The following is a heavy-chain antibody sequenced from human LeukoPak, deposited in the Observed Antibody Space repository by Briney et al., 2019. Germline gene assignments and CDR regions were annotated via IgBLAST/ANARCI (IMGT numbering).Heavy chain of an antibody. CDR3: AKAISLFWYSSSSDY. V-gene: IGHV3-66*01. D-gene: IGHD6-6*01. J-gene: IGHJ4*02. CDR2: IYSGGST. Sequence: PGGSLRLSCAASGFTVSSNYMSWVRQAPGKGLEWVSVIYSGGSTYYADSVKGRFTISRDNSKNTLYLQMNSLRAEDTAVYYCAKAISLFWYSSSSDYWGQGTLVTVSS. CDR1: GFTVSSNY.